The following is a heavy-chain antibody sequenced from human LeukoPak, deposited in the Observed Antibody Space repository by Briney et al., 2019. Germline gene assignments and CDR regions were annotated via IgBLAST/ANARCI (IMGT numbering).Heavy chain of an antibody. CDR2: IIPVLAVA. V-gene: IGHV1-69*02. D-gene: IGHD3-10*01. CDR3: ARAPGAKGV. CDR1: GYTFTGYY. Sequence: GASVKVSCKASGYTFTGYYMHWVRQAPGQGLEWMGRIIPVLAVADYAQKFQGRVSITADKSTSTTYMELNSLTTEDTAVYYFARAPGAKGVGGQGTRVIVSS. J-gene: IGHJ6*02.